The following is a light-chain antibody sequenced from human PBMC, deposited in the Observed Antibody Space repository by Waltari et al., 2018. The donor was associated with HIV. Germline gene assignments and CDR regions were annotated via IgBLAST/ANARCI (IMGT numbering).Light chain of an antibody. V-gene: IGLV2-14*01. CDR1: SSAVGGYNY. Sequence: QSALTQPASVSGSPGQSITISCTGTSSAVGGYNYVSWYQQHPGKAPKLMIYEVSNRPSGVSNRFSGSKSGNTASLTISGLQAEDEADYYCSSYTSSSTLLFGGGTKLTVL. CDR2: EVS. CDR3: SSYTSSSTLL. J-gene: IGLJ2*01.